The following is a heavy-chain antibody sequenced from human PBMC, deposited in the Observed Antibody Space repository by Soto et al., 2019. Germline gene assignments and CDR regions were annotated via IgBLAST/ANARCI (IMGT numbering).Heavy chain of an antibody. CDR1: GFTFSSYA. Sequence: GGSLRLSCAASGFTFSSYAMHWVRQAPGKGLEWVAVISYDGSNKYYADSVKGRFTISRDNSKNTLYLQMNSLRAEDTAVYYCARDPMVRGVIMYYFDYWGQGTLVTVSS. J-gene: IGHJ4*02. CDR2: ISYDGSNK. V-gene: IGHV3-30-3*01. D-gene: IGHD3-10*01. CDR3: ARDPMVRGVIMYYFDY.